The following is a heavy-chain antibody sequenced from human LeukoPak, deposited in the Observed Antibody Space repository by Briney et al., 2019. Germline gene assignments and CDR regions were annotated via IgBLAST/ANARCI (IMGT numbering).Heavy chain of an antibody. CDR3: TSDTFGKYDS. Sequence: QAGGSLRLSCAASGFTFSHYWMHWVRQGLGKGLVWVARSNPDGSDTTYADSVKGRFTIPRDNAKNILYLQMNSLRVEDTALYYCTSDTFGKYDSWGQGTLATVSS. J-gene: IGHJ4*02. D-gene: IGHD3-10*01. CDR2: SNPDGSDT. V-gene: IGHV3-74*01. CDR1: GFTFSHYW.